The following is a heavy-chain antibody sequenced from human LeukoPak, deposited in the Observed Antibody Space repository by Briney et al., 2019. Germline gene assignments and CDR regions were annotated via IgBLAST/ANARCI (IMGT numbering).Heavy chain of an antibody. Sequence: GASVKVSCKASGYTFTGYYMHWVRQAPGQGREWMGWINPNSGGTNYAQKFQGRVTMTRDTSIRIAYMELSRLRSDDTAVYYCARGDVGGGQYSSRLMAIDYWGQGTLVTVSS. D-gene: IGHD6-13*01. V-gene: IGHV1-2*02. CDR1: GYTFTGYY. J-gene: IGHJ4*02. CDR3: ARGDVGGGQYSSRLMAIDY. CDR2: INPNSGGT.